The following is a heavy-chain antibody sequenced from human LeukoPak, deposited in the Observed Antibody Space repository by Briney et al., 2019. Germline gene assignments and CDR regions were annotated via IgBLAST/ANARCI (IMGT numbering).Heavy chain of an antibody. D-gene: IGHD3-16*01. Sequence: ASVKDSCKASGYTLSDYFLHWVRQAPGQGLEWMGRINPNSGGTDYAQKFQGRVTMTRDTSISAAYMELSRLRSVDTALYYCARRGDYLSGFDYWGQGILVTVSS. V-gene: IGHV1-2*06. CDR3: ARRGDYLSGFDY. CDR2: INPNSGGT. CDR1: GYTLSDYF. J-gene: IGHJ4*02.